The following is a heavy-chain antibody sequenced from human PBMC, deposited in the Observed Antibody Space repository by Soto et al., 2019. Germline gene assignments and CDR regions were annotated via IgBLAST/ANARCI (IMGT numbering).Heavy chain of an antibody. Sequence: GGSLRLSCAASGFTFSSYGMHWVRQAPGKGLEWVAVIWYDGSNKYYADSVKGRFTISRDNSKNTLYLQMNSLRAEDTAVYYCARDRGGLYFDWLIRGSLVYCGQGTLVTVSS. J-gene: IGHJ4*02. D-gene: IGHD3-9*01. CDR3: ARDRGGLYFDWLIRGSLVY. V-gene: IGHV3-33*01. CDR2: IWYDGSNK. CDR1: GFTFSSYG.